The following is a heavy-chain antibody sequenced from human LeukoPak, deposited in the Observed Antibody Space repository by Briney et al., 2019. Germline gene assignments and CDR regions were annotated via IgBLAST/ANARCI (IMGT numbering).Heavy chain of an antibody. D-gene: IGHD2-2*02. CDR3: VRGRDKLGYCSSTSCYRQYNWFDP. J-gene: IGHJ5*02. CDR1: GGSFSGYY. CDR2: INHSGST. V-gene: IGHV4-34*01. Sequence: SETLSLTCAVYGGSFSGYYWSWIRQPPGKGLEWIGEINHSGSTNYNPSLKSRVTISVDTSKNQFSLKLSSVTAADTAVYYCVRGRDKLGYCSSTSCYRQYNWFDPWGQGTLVTVSS.